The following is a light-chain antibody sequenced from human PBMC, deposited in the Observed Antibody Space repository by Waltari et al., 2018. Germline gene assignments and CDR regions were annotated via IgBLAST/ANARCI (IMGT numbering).Light chain of an antibody. J-gene: IGKJ4*01. CDR1: QGISNY. CDR3: HQYYSYPLT. CDR2: GAS. V-gene: IGKV1-16*02. Sequence: DIQLTQSPSSLSASIGDRVTITCRASQGISNYLGWFQQKPGKAPKPLIYGASILQRGVPSKFSGSGFETDFSLTISSLQPEDFGSYYCHQYYSYPLTFGGGTKVEIK.